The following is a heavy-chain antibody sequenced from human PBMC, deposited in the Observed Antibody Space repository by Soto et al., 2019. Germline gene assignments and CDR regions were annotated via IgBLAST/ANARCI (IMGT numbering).Heavy chain of an antibody. D-gene: IGHD6-13*01. CDR2: IIPIFGTA. J-gene: IGHJ4*02. V-gene: IGHV1-69*06. CDR3: ARDDWAAAGIFDY. Sequence: GASVKVSCKASGGTFSSYAISWVRQAPGQGLEWMGGIIPIFGTANYAQKFQGRVTITADKSTSTAYMELSSLRSEDTAVYYCARDDWAAAGIFDYWGQGTLVTVSS. CDR1: GGTFSSYA.